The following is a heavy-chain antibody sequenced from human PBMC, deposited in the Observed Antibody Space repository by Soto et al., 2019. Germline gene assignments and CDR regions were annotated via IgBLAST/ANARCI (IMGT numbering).Heavy chain of an antibody. Sequence: SETLSLTCNVSGRSLISYYWSWIRQPAGKGLEWIGRVYTGGNTNYNPSLKSRVTMSVDTSKSQFSLNLTSVTAADTAVYYCAREGADRHFLFGSWGQGILVTVSS. CDR3: AREGADRHFLFGS. D-gene: IGHD3-3*01. J-gene: IGHJ4*02. CDR1: GRSLISYY. V-gene: IGHV4-4*07. CDR2: VYTGGNT.